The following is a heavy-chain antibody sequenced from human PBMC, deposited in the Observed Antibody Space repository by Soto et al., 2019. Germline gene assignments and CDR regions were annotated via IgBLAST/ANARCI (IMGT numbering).Heavy chain of an antibody. CDR2: IYYSGST. J-gene: IGHJ5*02. CDR3: ARHDPYDSSGYHYANWFDP. D-gene: IGHD3-22*01. CDR1: GGSISSGGYY. Sequence: PSETLSLTCTVSGGSISSGGYYWSWIRQHPGKGLEWIGYIYYSGSTYYNPSLKSRVTISVDTSKNQFSLKLSSVTAADTAVYYCARHDPYDSSGYHYANWFDPWGQGTLVTVSS. V-gene: IGHV4-31*03.